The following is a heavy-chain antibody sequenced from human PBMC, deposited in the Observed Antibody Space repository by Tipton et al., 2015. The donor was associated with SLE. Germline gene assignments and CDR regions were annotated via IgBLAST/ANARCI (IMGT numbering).Heavy chain of an antibody. D-gene: IGHD5-12*01. CDR1: GFTFRKYG. Sequence: GSLRLSCAASGFTFRKYGPGWVRQAPGKGLEWVSFISNTGSTINYADPVKGRFTISRDKSENMVYLQMDNLRGEDTAVYYCVGRMVATVGAFDIWGQGTEVTVSS. CDR2: ISNTGSTI. J-gene: IGHJ3*02. V-gene: IGHV3-23*01. CDR3: VGRMVATVGAFDI.